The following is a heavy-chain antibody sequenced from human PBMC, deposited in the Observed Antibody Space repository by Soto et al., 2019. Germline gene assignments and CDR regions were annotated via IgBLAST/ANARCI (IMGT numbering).Heavy chain of an antibody. V-gene: IGHV1-58*02. CDR3: AAESKYGDYVSQ. Sequence: GASVKVSCKASGYTFTSYGISWVRQAPGQHLEWIGWIVVGSGNTNYAQKFQERVTITRDMSTSTAYMELSSLRSEDTAVYYCAAESKYGDYVSQWGQGTLVTVSS. J-gene: IGHJ4*02. CDR1: GYTFTSYG. D-gene: IGHD4-17*01. CDR2: IVVGSGNT.